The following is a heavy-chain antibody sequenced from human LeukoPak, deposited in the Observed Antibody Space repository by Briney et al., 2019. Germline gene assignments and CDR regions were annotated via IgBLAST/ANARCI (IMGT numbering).Heavy chain of an antibody. Sequence: SETLSLTCTLSGASISTSTYLWGWIRQSPGKELEWIGSISYLGTTYFNPSLQSRVSMSIDTSKNQFSLKMSSVTAADTAVYYCSRHSSVRGVIPWGQGALVTVSS. CDR2: ISYLGTT. CDR1: GASISTSTYL. V-gene: IGHV4-39*01. CDR3: SRHSSVRGVIP. D-gene: IGHD3-10*02. J-gene: IGHJ5*02.